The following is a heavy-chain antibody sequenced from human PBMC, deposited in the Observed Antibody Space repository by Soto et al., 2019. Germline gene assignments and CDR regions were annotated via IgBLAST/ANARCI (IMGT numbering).Heavy chain of an antibody. CDR1: GFTFSDNW. J-gene: IGHJ4*02. D-gene: IGHD3-10*01. Sequence: GGSLRLSCAASGFTFSDNWIHWVRQVPGKGLVWVSYVNSDGSATGYADSVKGRFTTSRDNAENTVFLQMNTLRAEDTGVYFCASMITMAGGKRPYWGLGTLVTVSS. V-gene: IGHV3-74*01. CDR3: ASMITMAGGKRPY. CDR2: VNSDGSAT.